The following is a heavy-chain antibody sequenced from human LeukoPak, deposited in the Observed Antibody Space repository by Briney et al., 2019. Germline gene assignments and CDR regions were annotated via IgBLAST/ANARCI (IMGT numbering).Heavy chain of an antibody. CDR1: GFTFSSYS. CDR3: ARDPRGQLGRPGIY. CDR2: ISSSSYI. D-gene: IGHD6-6*01. V-gene: IGHV3-21*01. J-gene: IGHJ4*02. Sequence: SGGSLRLSCAASGFTFSSYSMNCVRQAPGKGLEWVSSISSSSYIYYADSVKGRFTISRDNAKNSLYLQMNSLRAEDTAVYYCARDPRGQLGRPGIYWGQGTLVTVSS.